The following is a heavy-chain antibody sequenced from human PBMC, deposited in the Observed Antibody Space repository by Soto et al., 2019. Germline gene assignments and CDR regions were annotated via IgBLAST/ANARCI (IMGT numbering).Heavy chain of an antibody. CDR1: GFTFSSYS. J-gene: IGHJ4*02. V-gene: IGHV3-21*01. CDR2: ISSSGSYI. Sequence: GGSLRLSCAASGFTFSSYSMNWVRQAPGKGLEWVSSISSSGSYIYYADSVKGRFTLSRDNAKNSLYLQMNSLRAEDTAVYYCARDGSYDSSGYYFDYWGQGTRVTVSS. CDR3: ARDGSYDSSGYYFDY. D-gene: IGHD3-22*01.